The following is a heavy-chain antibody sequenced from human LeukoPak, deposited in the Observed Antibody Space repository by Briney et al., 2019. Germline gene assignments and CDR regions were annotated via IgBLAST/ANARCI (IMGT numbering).Heavy chain of an antibody. CDR2: ISGSGGST. CDR1: GFTFSSHA. D-gene: IGHD3-3*01. V-gene: IGHV3-23*01. CDR3: AKVESKYDFWSGYFLFQN. Sequence: GGSLRLSCAASGFTFSSHAMSWVRQAPGKGLEWVSAISGSGGSTYYADSVKGRFTISRDNSKNTLYLQMNSLRAEDTAVYYCAKVESKYDFWSGYFLFQNWGQGTLVTVSS. J-gene: IGHJ4*02.